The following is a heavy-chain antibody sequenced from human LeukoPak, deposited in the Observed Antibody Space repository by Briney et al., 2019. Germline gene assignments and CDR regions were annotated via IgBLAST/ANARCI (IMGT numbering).Heavy chain of an antibody. CDR2: IKQDGSEK. CDR1: GFTFSSYW. J-gene: IGHJ4*02. CDR3: ASERGSHSFDY. V-gene: IGHV3-7*01. Sequence: PGGSLRLSCAASGFTFSSYWMGWVRQAPGKGLEWVANIKQDGSEKYYADSVKGRFTISRDNAKNSLYLQMNSLRAEDTAVYYCASERGSHSFDYWGQGTLVTVSS. D-gene: IGHD1-26*01.